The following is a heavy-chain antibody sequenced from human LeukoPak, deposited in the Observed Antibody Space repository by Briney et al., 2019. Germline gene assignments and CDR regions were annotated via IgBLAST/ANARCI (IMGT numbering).Heavy chain of an antibody. Sequence: PSETLSLTCTVSGGSISSYYGSWIRQPPGKGLEWIGYIYYSGSTNYNPSLKSRVTISVDTSKNQFSLKLSSVTAADTAVYYCARLAVHYGMDVWGQGTTVTVSS. J-gene: IGHJ6*02. CDR3: ARLAVHYGMDV. CDR2: IYYSGST. CDR1: GGSISSYY. D-gene: IGHD6-6*01. V-gene: IGHV4-59*08.